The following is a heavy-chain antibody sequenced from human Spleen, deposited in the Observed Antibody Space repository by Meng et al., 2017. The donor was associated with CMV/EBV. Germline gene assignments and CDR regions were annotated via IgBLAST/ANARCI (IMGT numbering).Heavy chain of an antibody. CDR3: TTGTIAAPPYWYFDL. CDR1: GYTFTSYG. Sequence: SVKVSCKASGYTFTSYGISWVRQAPGQGLEWMGGIIPIFGTANYAQKFQGRVTMTTDTSTSTAYMEVRSLRSEDTAVYYCTTGTIAAPPYWYFDLWGRGTLVTVSS. J-gene: IGHJ2*01. V-gene: IGHV1-69*05. CDR2: IIPIFGTA. D-gene: IGHD1-1*01.